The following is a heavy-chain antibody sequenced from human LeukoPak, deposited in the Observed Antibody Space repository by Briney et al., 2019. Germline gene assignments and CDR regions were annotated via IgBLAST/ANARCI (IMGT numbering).Heavy chain of an antibody. Sequence: QPGGSLRLSCAASGFTFSSYEMNWVRQAPGKGLEWVSYISSRGSAIYYADSVKGRFTISRDNAKNSLYLQMNSLRAEDTAVYYCARDGNSYGYGESYYYYYGMDVWGQGTTVTVSS. CDR3: ARDGNSYGYGESYYYYYGMDV. CDR1: GFTFSSYE. CDR2: ISSRGSAI. D-gene: IGHD5-18*01. V-gene: IGHV3-48*03. J-gene: IGHJ6*02.